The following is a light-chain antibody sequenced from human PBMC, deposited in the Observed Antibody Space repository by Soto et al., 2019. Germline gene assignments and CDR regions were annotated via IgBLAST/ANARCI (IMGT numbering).Light chain of an antibody. V-gene: IGKV3-20*01. Sequence: EIVLTQSPGTLSLSPGERATLSCRASQSVSSTYLAWYQQKPGQAPRLLIYGTSSRATGIPDRFSGSGSGTDFTLTISRLEPEDFAVYYCQQYGNSPQTFGQGTKVDSK. CDR2: GTS. CDR1: QSVSSTY. J-gene: IGKJ1*01. CDR3: QQYGNSPQT.